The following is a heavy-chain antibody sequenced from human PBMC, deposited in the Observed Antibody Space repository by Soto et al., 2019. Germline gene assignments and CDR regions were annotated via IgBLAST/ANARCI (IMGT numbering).Heavy chain of an antibody. J-gene: IGHJ3*02. V-gene: IGHV3-33*01. Sequence: PLRLSCAASGLTFSSYGMHWVRQAPGKGLEWVAAIWYDRSNKDYADSVKGRFTISRDNSKNTLYLQMNSLRAEATDVYYCASPYSSGWTGAFDIWGQGTTDTVSS. CDR1: GLTFSSYG. CDR2: IWYDRSNK. CDR3: ASPYSSGWTGAFDI. D-gene: IGHD6-19*01.